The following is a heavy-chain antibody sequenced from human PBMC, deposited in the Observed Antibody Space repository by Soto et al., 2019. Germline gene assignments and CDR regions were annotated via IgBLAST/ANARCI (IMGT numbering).Heavy chain of an antibody. Sequence: PGRSLVLGWAPYGFTFSSYGMHRVRQGQGSGLEWVAVISYDGSNKYYADSVTGRFTISRDNSKNTLYLQMKSLRAEDTALYYCAKSQRAARPANYYGMDVWGQGTTVTVSS. J-gene: IGHJ6*02. CDR2: ISYDGSNK. CDR1: GFTFSSYG. CDR3: AKSQRAARPANYYGMDV. D-gene: IGHD6-6*01. V-gene: IGHV3-30*18.